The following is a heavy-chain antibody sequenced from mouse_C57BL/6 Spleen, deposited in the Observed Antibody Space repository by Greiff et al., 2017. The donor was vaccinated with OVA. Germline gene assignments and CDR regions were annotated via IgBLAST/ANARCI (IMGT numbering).Heavy chain of an antibody. J-gene: IGHJ3*01. CDR2: IWWDDDK. D-gene: IGHD1-1*01. Sequence: QVTLKVSGPGILQPSQTLSLTCSFSGFSLSTFGMGVGWIRQPSGKGLEWLAHIWWDDDKYYNPALKSRLTISKDTSKNQVFLKIANVDTADTATYYCARIEDYYGSSPAWFAYWGQGTLVTVSA. CDR1: GFSLSTFGMG. V-gene: IGHV8-8*01. CDR3: ARIEDYYGSSPAWFAY.